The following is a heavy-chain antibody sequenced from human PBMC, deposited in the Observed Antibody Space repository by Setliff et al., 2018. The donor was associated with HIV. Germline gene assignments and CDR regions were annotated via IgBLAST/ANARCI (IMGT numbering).Heavy chain of an antibody. CDR3: GRVGFGELFGAFDI. D-gene: IGHD3-10*01. Sequence: SETLSLTCTVSGGSMSSYYWSWIRQPPGKGLEWVGYIHYSGSTNYNPSLKSRVSISVDTSKNQFSLKLSSVTAADTAMYYCGRVGFGELFGAFDIWGQGIMVTVSS. J-gene: IGHJ3*02. V-gene: IGHV4-59*01. CDR2: IHYSGST. CDR1: GGSMSSYY.